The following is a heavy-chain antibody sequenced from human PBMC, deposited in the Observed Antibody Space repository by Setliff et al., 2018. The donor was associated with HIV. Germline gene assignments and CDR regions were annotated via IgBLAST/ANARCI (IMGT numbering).Heavy chain of an antibody. Sequence: SETLSLTCTVSSESISSSYWTWIRQPPGQGLEWIGYVHHSGSTKYNASLRSRVTMSVDTSKNLFSLTLRSVTAADTAVYYCASAGPYCGDDCPYNWLTPWGQGTLVTVSS. CDR2: VHHSGST. J-gene: IGHJ5*02. D-gene: IGHD2-21*02. CDR1: SESISSSY. CDR3: ASAGPYCGDDCPYNWLTP. V-gene: IGHV4-59*01.